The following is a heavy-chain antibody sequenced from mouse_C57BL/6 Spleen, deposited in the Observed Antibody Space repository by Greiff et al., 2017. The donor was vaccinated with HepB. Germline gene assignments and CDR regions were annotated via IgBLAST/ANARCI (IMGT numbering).Heavy chain of an antibody. J-gene: IGHJ1*03. CDR2: IYPGSGNT. CDR3: ARADGYYTYWYFDV. Sequence: QVQLQQSGAELVRPGASVKLSCKASGYTFTDYYINWVKQRPGQGLEWIARIYPGSGNTYYNEKFKGKATLTAEKSSSTAYMQLSSLTSEDSAVYFCARADGYYTYWYFDVWGTGTTVTVSS. CDR1: GYTFTDYY. D-gene: IGHD2-3*01. V-gene: IGHV1-76*01.